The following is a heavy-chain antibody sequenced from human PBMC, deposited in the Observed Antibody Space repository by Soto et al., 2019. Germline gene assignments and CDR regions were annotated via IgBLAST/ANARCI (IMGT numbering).Heavy chain of an antibody. CDR3: ARLGSDFWSAYYPKKSYYYGMDV. CDR1: GYSFTSYW. V-gene: IGHV5-10-1*01. CDR2: IDPSDSYT. J-gene: IGHJ6*02. Sequence: GESLKISCKGSGYSFTSYWISWVRQMPGKGLEWMGRIDPSDSYTNYSPSFQGHVTISADKSISTAYLQWSSLKASDTAMYYCARLGSDFWSAYYPKKSYYYGMDVWGQGPTFTAPS. D-gene: IGHD3-3*01.